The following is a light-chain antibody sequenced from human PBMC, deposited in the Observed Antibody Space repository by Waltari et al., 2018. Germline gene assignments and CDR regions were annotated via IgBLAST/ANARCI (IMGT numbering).Light chain of an antibody. V-gene: IGKV1-5*03. CDR2: KAS. CDR3: QQYNSYSLYT. Sequence: DIQMTQSPSTLSASVGDRVTITCRASQSISSWLDWYQQKPGKAPKLLIYKASSLESWVPSRFSGSGSGTEFTLTISSLQPDDFATYYCQQYNSYSLYTFGQGTKLEIK. J-gene: IGKJ2*01. CDR1: QSISSW.